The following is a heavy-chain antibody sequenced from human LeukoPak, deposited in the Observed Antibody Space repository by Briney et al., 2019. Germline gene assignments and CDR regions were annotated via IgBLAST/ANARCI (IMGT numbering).Heavy chain of an antibody. V-gene: IGHV4-39*01. CDR1: GGSISSSSYY. D-gene: IGHD2-15*01. J-gene: IGHJ5*02. CDR3: XRHXRYQENWFDP. CDR2: IYYSGST. Sequence: SETLSLTCTVSGGSISSSSYYWGWIRQPPGKGLEWIGSIYYSGSTYYNPSLKSRLTISVDTSKNQFSLKLSSVTAADTAVYXCXRHXRYQENWFDPWGQGTLVTVSS.